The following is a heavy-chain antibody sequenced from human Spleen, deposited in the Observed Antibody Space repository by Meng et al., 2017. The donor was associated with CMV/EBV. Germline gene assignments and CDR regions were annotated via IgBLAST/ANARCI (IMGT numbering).Heavy chain of an antibody. D-gene: IGHD3-3*01. CDR3: AKRNNGFWSGYYGVYFDF. CDR1: GFTFSNYA. V-gene: IGHV3-23*01. CDR2: ITATSGST. Sequence: GESLKISCAASGFTFSNYAMAWVRQAPGKGLEWVSPITATSGSTYYTDSVKGRFTVSRDNSKNTLYLQMNSLRAEDTAVYYCAKRNNGFWSGYYGVYFDFWGQGALVTVSS. J-gene: IGHJ4*02.